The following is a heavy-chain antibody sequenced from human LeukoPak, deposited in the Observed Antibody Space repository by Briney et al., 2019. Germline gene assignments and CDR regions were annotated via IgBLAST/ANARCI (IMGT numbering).Heavy chain of an antibody. CDR1: GASISIDS. CDR2: MSNSGDT. V-gene: IGHV4-59*08. Sequence: SETLSPTCTVSGASISIDSWTWIRQPPGKGLEWIGYMSNSGDTKSDPSLNSRVTMSLDTSKNEFSLKLTSVTAADTAVYYCARRSNYYTMGYYGRIYYFYMDVWGRGTTVTVSS. D-gene: IGHD1-26*01. CDR3: ARRSNYYTMGYYGRIYYFYMDV. J-gene: IGHJ6*03.